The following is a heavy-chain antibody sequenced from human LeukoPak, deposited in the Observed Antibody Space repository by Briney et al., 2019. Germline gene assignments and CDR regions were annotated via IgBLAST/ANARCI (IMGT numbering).Heavy chain of an antibody. D-gene: IGHD2-8*02. CDR1: GFTFSNYW. Sequence: GGSLRLSCAASGFTFSNYWMHWVRQAPGKGLVWVSRINNDGSSTNYADSVRGRFTISRDNAKNTLYLQMNSLRADDTAVYYCAGTYWADYWGQGTLVTVSS. CDR3: AGTYWADY. V-gene: IGHV3-74*01. J-gene: IGHJ4*02. CDR2: INNDGSST.